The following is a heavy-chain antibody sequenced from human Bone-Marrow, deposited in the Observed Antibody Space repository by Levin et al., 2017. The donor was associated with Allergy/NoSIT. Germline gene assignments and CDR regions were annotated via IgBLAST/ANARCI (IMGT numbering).Heavy chain of an antibody. CDR3: AKGPYSSSSRGYYFDY. J-gene: IGHJ4*02. D-gene: IGHD6-6*01. CDR2: ISASGGST. V-gene: IGHV3-23*01. CDR1: GFPFSTYA. Sequence: LSLTCEASGFPFSTYALSWVRQAPGKGLEWVSVISASGGSTDYADSVKGRFIISRDNSKNTLYLQMNSLRAEDTAVYYCAKGPYSSSSRGYYFDYWGQGTLVTVSS.